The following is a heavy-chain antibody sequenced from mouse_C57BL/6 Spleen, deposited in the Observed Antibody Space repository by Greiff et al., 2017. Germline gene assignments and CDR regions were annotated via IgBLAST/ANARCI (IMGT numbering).Heavy chain of an antibody. J-gene: IGHJ4*01. D-gene: IGHD2-10*02. CDR1: GFSFNTYA. V-gene: IGHV10-1*01. CDR2: IRSKSNNYAT. Sequence: EADGGLVQPKGSLKLSCAASGFSFNTYAMNWVRQAPGKGLEWVARIRSKSNNYATYYADSVKDRFTISRDDSESMLYLQMNNLKTEDTAMYYCVRHGSLVAMDYWGQGTSVTVSS. CDR3: VRHGSLVAMDY.